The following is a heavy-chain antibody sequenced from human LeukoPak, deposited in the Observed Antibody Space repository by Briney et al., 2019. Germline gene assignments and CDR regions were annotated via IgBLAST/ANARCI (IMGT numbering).Heavy chain of an antibody. CDR3: ATIGGGSNWYVDY. Sequence: PGGSLRLSCAASGFTFSSYAMDWVRQAPGKGLEWVAFISYDGSNKYYADPGKGRLTTSRDNSKNTLYLEMNSLRAEDTAVYYCATIGGGSNWYVDYWGQGTLVTVSS. CDR2: ISYDGSNK. J-gene: IGHJ4*02. V-gene: IGHV3-30-3*01. CDR1: GFTFSSYA. D-gene: IGHD6-13*01.